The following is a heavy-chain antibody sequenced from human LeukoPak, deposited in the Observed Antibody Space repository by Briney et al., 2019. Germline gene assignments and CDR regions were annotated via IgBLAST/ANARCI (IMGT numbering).Heavy chain of an antibody. Sequence: GGSLRLSCAASGFTFSSYSMNWVRQAPGKGLEWVSYISSSSSTIYYADSVKGRFTISRDNAKNSLYLQMNSLRAEDTAVYYCARDLVRTNIVVAPAAIYDYWGQGTLVTVSS. V-gene: IGHV3-48*01. CDR3: ARDLVRTNIVVAPAAIYDY. CDR2: ISSSSSTI. J-gene: IGHJ4*02. CDR1: GFTFSSYS. D-gene: IGHD2-2*01.